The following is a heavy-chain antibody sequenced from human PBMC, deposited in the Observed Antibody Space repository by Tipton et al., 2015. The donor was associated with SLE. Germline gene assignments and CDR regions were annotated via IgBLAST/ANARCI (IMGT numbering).Heavy chain of an antibody. Sequence: TLSLSCTVSGGSISSYYWSWIRQPPGKGLEWIGYIYYSGSTDYNRPLKSRVTISLDTSKNQFSLKLSSVTAADTAVYYCARRRGGPWYFDLWGRGTLVTVSS. CDR2: IYYSGST. J-gene: IGHJ2*01. CDR1: GGSISSYY. V-gene: IGHV4-59*12. CDR3: ARRRGGPWYFDL. D-gene: IGHD6-25*01.